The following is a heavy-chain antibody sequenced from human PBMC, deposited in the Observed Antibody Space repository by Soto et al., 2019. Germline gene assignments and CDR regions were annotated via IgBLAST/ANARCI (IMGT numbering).Heavy chain of an antibody. D-gene: IGHD4-17*01. V-gene: IGHV1-18*01. J-gene: IGHJ6*03. CDR1: GYTFTSYG. CDR2: ISAYNGNT. Sequence: QVQLVQSGAEVKKPGASVKVSCKASGYTFTSYGISWVRQAPGQGLEWMGWISAYNGNTNYAQKLQGRGTMTTDTATSTAYMELRSLRSDDTAVYYCARGHDYGDSEMGYYYYDMDVWGKGTTVTVSS. CDR3: ARGHDYGDSEMGYYYYDMDV.